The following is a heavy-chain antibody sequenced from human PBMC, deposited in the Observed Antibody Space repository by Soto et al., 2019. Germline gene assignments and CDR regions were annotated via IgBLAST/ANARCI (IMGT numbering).Heavy chain of an antibody. CDR2: IYHSGST. J-gene: IGHJ6*02. CDR3: ARDYYGSGSSYYYYGMDV. Sequence: SETLSLTCAVSGGSISSSNWWSWVRQPPGKGLEWIGEIYHSGSTNYNPSLKSRVTISVDKSKNQFSLKLSSVTAADTAVYYCARDYYGSGSSYYYYGMDVWGQGTTVTVSS. CDR1: GGSISSSNW. D-gene: IGHD3-10*01. V-gene: IGHV4-4*02.